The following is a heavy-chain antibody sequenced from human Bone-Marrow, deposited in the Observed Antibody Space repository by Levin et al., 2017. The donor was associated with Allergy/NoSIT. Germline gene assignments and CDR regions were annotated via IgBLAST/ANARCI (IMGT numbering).Heavy chain of an antibody. CDR2: IYSGGST. CDR3: ARGPTYGVADY. J-gene: IGHJ4*02. Sequence: SCAASGFTVSSNYMSWVRQAPGKGLEWVSAIYSGGSTYYADSVKGRFTISRDNSKNTLYLQMNSLRAEDTAMYYCARGPTYGVADYWGQGTLVTVSS. D-gene: IGHD3-3*01. CDR1: GFTVSSNY. V-gene: IGHV3-53*01.